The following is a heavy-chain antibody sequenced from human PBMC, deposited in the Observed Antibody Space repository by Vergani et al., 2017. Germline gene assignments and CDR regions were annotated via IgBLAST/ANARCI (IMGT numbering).Heavy chain of an antibody. CDR2: ISSSSSYI. Sequence: EVQLVESGGGLVQPGGSLRLSCAASGFTFSSYSMNWVRQAPGKGLEWVSSISSSSSYIYYADSVKGRFTISRDNAKNSLYLQMNSLRAEDTAVYYCARVDVGALNNAFDIWGQGTMVTVSS. CDR1: GFTFSSYS. CDR3: ARVDVGALNNAFDI. V-gene: IGHV3-21*01. J-gene: IGHJ3*02. D-gene: IGHD3-16*01.